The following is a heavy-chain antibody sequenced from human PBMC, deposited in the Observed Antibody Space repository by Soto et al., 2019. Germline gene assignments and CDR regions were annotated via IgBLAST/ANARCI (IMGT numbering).Heavy chain of an antibody. CDR3: ARHTNWGFDYYGMDV. D-gene: IGHD7-27*01. Sequence: PSETLSLTCTVSGGSISSGGYYWSWIRQHPGRGLEWIGYIYYSGRTYYNPSLKSRVTISVDTSKNQFSLKLSSVTAADTAVYYCARHTNWGFDYYGMDVWGQGTTVTVSS. CDR1: GGSISSGGYY. CDR2: IYYSGRT. V-gene: IGHV4-31*03. J-gene: IGHJ6*02.